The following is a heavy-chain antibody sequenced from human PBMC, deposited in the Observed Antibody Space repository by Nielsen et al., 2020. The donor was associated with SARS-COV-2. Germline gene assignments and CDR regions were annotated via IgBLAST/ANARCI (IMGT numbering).Heavy chain of an antibody. D-gene: IGHD3-10*01. CDR1: GDSISSSNW. CDR2: IYHSGST. CDR3: AREHYYGSGSYYLADY. J-gene: IGHJ4*02. V-gene: IGHV4-4*02. Sequence: GSLRLSCAVSGDSISSSNWWSWVRQPPGKGLEWIGEIYHSGSTNFNPSLRSRVTISVDKSKNQFSLKVYSVTAADTAVYYCAREHYYGSGSYYLADYWGQGTLVTVSS.